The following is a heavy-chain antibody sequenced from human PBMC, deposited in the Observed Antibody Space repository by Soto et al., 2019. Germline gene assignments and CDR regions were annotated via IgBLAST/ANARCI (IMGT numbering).Heavy chain of an antibody. Sequence: QVQLVESGGGVVQPGRSLRLSCAASGFTFSSYAMHWVRQAPGKGLEWVAVISYDGSNKYYADSVKGRFTISRDNSKNTRYLKMNSLRAEDTAVYYCARTLEWLTVPYGMDVWGQGTTVTVSS. D-gene: IGHD3-3*01. CDR1: GFTFSSYA. J-gene: IGHJ6*02. V-gene: IGHV3-30-3*01. CDR3: ARTLEWLTVPYGMDV. CDR2: ISYDGSNK.